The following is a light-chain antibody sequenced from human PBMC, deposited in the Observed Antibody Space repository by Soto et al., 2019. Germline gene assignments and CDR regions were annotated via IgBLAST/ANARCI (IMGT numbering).Light chain of an antibody. CDR1: SSDVGGYNY. CDR2: DVS. V-gene: IGLV2-14*01. CDR3: SSYTSSSTRV. J-gene: IGLJ2*01. Sequence: QSALTQPASVSWSPGQSITISCTGTSSDVGGYNYVSWYQQHPGNAPKLMIYDVSNRPSGVSNRFSGSKSGNTASLTISGLQAEDEADYYCSSYTSSSTRVFGGGTQLTVL.